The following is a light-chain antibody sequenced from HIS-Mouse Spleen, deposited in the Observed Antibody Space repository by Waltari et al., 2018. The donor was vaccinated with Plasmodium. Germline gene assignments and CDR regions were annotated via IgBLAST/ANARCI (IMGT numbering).Light chain of an antibody. CDR1: SSDVGSYNL. CDR3: CSYAGSSTYV. V-gene: IGLV2-23*01. CDR2: EGS. Sequence: QSALTQPASVSGSPGQSITISCTGTSSDVGSYNLVSRYQQHPGKAPKLMIYEGSKRPSGGSNRFSGSKSGNTASLTISGLQAEDEADYYCCSYAGSSTYVFGTGTKVTVL. J-gene: IGLJ1*01.